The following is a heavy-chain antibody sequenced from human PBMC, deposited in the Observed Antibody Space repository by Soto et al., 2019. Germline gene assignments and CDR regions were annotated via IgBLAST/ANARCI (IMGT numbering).Heavy chain of an antibody. J-gene: IGHJ5*02. Sequence: QVQLQQWGAGLLKPSETLSLTCAVYGGSFSGYYWSWIRQPPGKGLEWIGEINHSGSTNYNPSLKSRVTISVATSKHQFSLKLSSVTAADTAVYYCARGRGVVVPAASFSWFDPWGQGTLVTVSS. V-gene: IGHV4-34*01. CDR1: GGSFSGYY. D-gene: IGHD2-2*01. CDR3: ARGRGVVVPAASFSWFDP. CDR2: INHSGST.